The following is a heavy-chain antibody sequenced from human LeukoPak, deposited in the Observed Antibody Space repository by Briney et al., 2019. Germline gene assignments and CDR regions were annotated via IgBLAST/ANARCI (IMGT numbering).Heavy chain of an antibody. V-gene: IGHV3-21*01. CDR1: GFTFSSYS. Sequence: PGGSLRLSCAASGFTFSSYSMNWVRQAPGKGLEWVSSISSSSSYIYYADSVKGRFTISRDNAKNSLYLQMNSLRAEDTAVYYCARVLRYFDWLADAFDIWGQGTMVTVSS. D-gene: IGHD3-9*01. CDR3: ARVLRYFDWLADAFDI. J-gene: IGHJ3*02. CDR2: ISSSSSYI.